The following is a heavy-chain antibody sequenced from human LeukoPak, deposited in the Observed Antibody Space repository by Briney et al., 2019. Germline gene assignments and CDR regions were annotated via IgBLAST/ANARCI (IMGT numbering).Heavy chain of an antibody. CDR1: GFTFSSYA. D-gene: IGHD3-22*01. CDR3: ARSSGYYYYFDY. V-gene: IGHV3-30-3*01. Sequence: GGSLRLSCAASGFTFSSYAMHWVRQAPGKGLEWVAVMSYDGSNKYYADSVKGRFTISRDNSKNTLYLQMNSLRAEDTAVYYCARSSGYYYYFDYWGQGTLVTVSS. J-gene: IGHJ4*02. CDR2: MSYDGSNK.